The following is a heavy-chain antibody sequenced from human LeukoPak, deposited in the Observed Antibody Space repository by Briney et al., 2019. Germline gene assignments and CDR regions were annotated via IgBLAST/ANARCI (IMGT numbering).Heavy chain of an antibody. CDR1: GYTFTGYY. V-gene: IGHV1-2*06. D-gene: IGHD2-2*01. CDR2: INPNSGGT. CDR3: ARDLGCSSTSCYYYYYYGMDV. Sequence: GASVKVSCKASGYTFTGYYMHWVRQAPGQGLEWMGRINPNSGGTNYAQKFQGRVTMTRDTSISTAYMELSRLRSDDTAVYYCARDLGCSSTSCYYYYYYGMDVWGQGTTVTVSS. J-gene: IGHJ6*02.